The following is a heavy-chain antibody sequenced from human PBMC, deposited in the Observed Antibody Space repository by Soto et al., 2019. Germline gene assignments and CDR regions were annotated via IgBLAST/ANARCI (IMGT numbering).Heavy chain of an antibody. J-gene: IGHJ6*02. CDR2: IYYSGST. V-gene: IGHV4-59*08. D-gene: IGHD3-10*01. CDR1: GGSISSYY. CDR3: ARQVRGVMTYHYYYGMDV. Sequence: SETLSLTCTVSGGSISSYYWSWIRQPPGRGLEWIGYIYYSGSTNYNPSLKSRVTISVDTSKNQFSLKLSSVTAADTAVYYCARQVRGVMTYHYYYGMDVWGQGTTVTVSS.